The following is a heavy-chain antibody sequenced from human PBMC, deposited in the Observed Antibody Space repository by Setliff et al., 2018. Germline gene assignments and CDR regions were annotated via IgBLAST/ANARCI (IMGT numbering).Heavy chain of an antibody. Sequence: SETLSLTCGASGGAFSDYYWTWIRQFPGKGLEWIGEINHSGSTKYNPSLESRVTMSVDMSKSQVSLNLYSVTAADTAVYYCARTSTGRYFDVWGRGTLVTVSS. V-gene: IGHV4-34*01. J-gene: IGHJ2*01. CDR1: GGAFSDYY. CDR2: INHSGST. CDR3: ARTSTGRYFDV. D-gene: IGHD2-2*01.